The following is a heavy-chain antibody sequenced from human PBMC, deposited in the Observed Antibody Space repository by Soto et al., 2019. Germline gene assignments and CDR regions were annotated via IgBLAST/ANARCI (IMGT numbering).Heavy chain of an antibody. J-gene: IGHJ5*02. CDR3: ATLELGAVS. Sequence: QVQLQESGPGLVRPSETLSLTCAVSGGSITSINWWSWVRQSPEKGLEWIGEIYHGGSTKYVPSIESRLTMSIDKSKNQFSLRLSSVTAADTAVYYCATLELGAVSWGPGILVTVSS. CDR2: IYHGGST. V-gene: IGHV4-4*02. CDR1: GGSITSINW. D-gene: IGHD1-7*01.